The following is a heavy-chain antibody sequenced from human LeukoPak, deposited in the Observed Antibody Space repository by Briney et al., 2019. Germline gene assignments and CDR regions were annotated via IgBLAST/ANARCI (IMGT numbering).Heavy chain of an antibody. CDR1: GFTFSSYG. CDR2: ISYDGSNK. CDR3: AKGKFNYYYYYMDV. V-gene: IGHV3-30*18. J-gene: IGHJ6*03. Sequence: PGGSLRLSCAASGFTFSSYGMHWVRQAPGKGLEWVAVISYDGSNKYYADSVKGRFTISRDNSKNTLYLQMNSLRAEDTAVYYCAKGKFNYYYYYMDVWGKGTTVTVSS.